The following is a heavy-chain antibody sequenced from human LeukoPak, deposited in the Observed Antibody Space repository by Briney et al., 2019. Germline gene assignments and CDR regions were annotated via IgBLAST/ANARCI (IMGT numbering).Heavy chain of an antibody. CDR3: ARDSKGFIVVPAAPTYYYYFMDV. J-gene: IGHJ6*03. CDR2: IKQDGSEI. CDR1: GFTFSSYS. D-gene: IGHD2-2*01. Sequence: PGGSLRLSCAASGFTFSSYSMNWVRQAPGKGLEWVAKIKQDGSEIYYVDSVRGRFTISRDNAKNSLYLQMNSLRGEDTAVYFCARDSKGFIVVPAAPTYYYYFMDVWGKGTTVTVSS. V-gene: IGHV3-7*01.